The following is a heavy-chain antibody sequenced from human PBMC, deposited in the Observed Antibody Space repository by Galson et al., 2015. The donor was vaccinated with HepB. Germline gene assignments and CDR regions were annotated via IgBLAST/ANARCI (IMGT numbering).Heavy chain of an antibody. Sequence: TLSLTCTVSGGSIGFGSYYWSWIRQPAGKGLEWIGRIYTSGSTNYNPSLKSRVTISVDTSKNQVSLKLSSVTAADTAVYYCARGRAYSSLRRYYYYYMDVWGKGTTVTVSS. CDR3: ARGRAYSSLRRYYYYYMDV. CDR2: IYTSGST. V-gene: IGHV4-61*02. CDR1: GGSIGFGSYY. J-gene: IGHJ6*03. D-gene: IGHD6-6*01.